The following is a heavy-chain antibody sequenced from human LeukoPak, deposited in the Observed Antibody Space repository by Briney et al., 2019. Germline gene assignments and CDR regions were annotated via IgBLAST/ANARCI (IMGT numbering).Heavy chain of an antibody. CDR3: ARVLPLTGYYFDY. V-gene: IGHV3-7*01. D-gene: IGHD1-14*01. CDR1: GFTFSSYW. J-gene: IGHJ4*02. Sequence: GGSLRLSCAASGFTFSSYWMSWVRQAPGKGLEWVGNIKQDGSEKYYVDSVKGRYTISRDNAKNSLYLQTNSLRAEDTAVYYCARVLPLTGYYFDYWGQGTLVTVSS. CDR2: IKQDGSEK.